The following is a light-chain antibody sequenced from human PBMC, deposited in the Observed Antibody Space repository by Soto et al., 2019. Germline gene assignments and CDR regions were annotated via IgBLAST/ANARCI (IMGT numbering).Light chain of an antibody. CDR1: SSDVGAYNF. V-gene: IGLV2-14*01. CDR3: SSFTRSSTYV. CDR2: EVN. J-gene: IGLJ1*01. Sequence: SVLNQPASVSGSPGQSITISCTGTSSDVGAYNFVSWYQQYPGKAPKVMIYEVNNRPSGVSNRFSGSKSGNTASLTIYGLQAEDEADYYCSSFTRSSTYVFGPGTKVTVL.